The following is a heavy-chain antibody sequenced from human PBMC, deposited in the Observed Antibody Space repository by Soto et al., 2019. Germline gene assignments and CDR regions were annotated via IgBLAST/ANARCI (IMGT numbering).Heavy chain of an antibody. CDR3: AKKVGDAYRTWYFDL. Sequence: GGSLRLSCAASGFTFSSYAMSWVRQAPGKGLEWVSAISGSGGSTYYADSVKGRFTISRDNSKNTLYLQMNSLRAEDTAVYYCAKKVGDAYRTWYFDLWGRGTLVTVSS. D-gene: IGHD2-2*01. J-gene: IGHJ2*01. CDR2: ISGSGGST. CDR1: GFTFSSYA. V-gene: IGHV3-23*01.